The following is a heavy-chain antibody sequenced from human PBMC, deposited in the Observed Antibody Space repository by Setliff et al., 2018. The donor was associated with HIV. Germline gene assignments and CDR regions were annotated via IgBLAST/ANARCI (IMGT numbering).Heavy chain of an antibody. CDR2: TYYRSKWYN. J-gene: IGHJ3*02. D-gene: IGHD2-15*01. V-gene: IGHV6-1*01. CDR1: GDSVSSNSAA. CDR3: ARVYCSGGSCYDAFDI. Sequence: LSLTCAISGDSVSSNSAAWNWIRQSPSRGLEWLGRTYYRSKWYNDYAVSVKSRITINPDTSKNQFSLQLNSVTPEDTAVYYCARVYCSGGSCYDAFDIWGQGTMVTVSS.